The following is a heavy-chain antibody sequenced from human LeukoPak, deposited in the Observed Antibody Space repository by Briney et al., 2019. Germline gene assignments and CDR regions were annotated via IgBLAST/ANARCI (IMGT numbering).Heavy chain of an antibody. Sequence: PSETLSLTCTVSGGSITNLDYYWTWIRQPAGKRLEWIGRIYTSGGTNYNPSLKSRVTMSVDRSKNEISLHLASLTAADTALYYCAGRGSSSGTFDIWGPGTFVTVSS. J-gene: IGHJ3*02. V-gene: IGHV4-61*02. D-gene: IGHD3-10*01. CDR1: GGSITNLDYY. CDR2: IYTSGGT. CDR3: AGRGSSSGTFDI.